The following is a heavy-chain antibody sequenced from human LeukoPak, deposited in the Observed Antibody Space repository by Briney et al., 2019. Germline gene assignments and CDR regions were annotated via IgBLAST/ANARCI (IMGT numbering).Heavy chain of an antibody. Sequence: GGSLRLSCAASGFTFSNYWMNWARQAPGKGLEWVASINHNGNVNYNVDSVKGRFTISRDNAKNSLYLQMSNLRAEDTAVYFCARGGGLDVWGQGATVTVSS. CDR2: INHNGNVN. D-gene: IGHD3-16*01. CDR1: GFTFSNYW. CDR3: ARGGGLDV. V-gene: IGHV3-7*03. J-gene: IGHJ6*02.